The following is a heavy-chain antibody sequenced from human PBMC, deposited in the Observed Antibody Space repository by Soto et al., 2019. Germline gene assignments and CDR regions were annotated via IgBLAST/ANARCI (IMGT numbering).Heavy chain of an antibody. CDR1: GFTFGNYW. V-gene: IGHV3-74*01. CDR2: MTSDGRTI. Sequence: GVFLRLSCAASGFTFGNYWMHWVRQAPGKGPEWVSRMTSDGRTIQYADSVKGRFTVSRDNAKNTMYLQMDGLRAEDTAVYYCARAEVDYWGPGTLVTVSS. J-gene: IGHJ4*02. CDR3: ARAEVDY.